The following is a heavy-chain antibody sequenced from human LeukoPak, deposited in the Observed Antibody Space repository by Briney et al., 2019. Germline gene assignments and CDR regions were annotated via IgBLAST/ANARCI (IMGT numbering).Heavy chain of an antibody. J-gene: IGHJ4*02. Sequence: GESLKISCKGSGYSFISCWIGWVRQMPGKGLEWMGIIYPGDSDTRYSPSFQGQVTITADKSISTAYLQWSSLKASDTAMYYCARLEYSGSYQGAFDYWGQGTLDTVS. CDR2: IYPGDSDT. CDR3: ARLEYSGSYQGAFDY. CDR1: GYSFISCW. V-gene: IGHV5-51*01. D-gene: IGHD1-26*01.